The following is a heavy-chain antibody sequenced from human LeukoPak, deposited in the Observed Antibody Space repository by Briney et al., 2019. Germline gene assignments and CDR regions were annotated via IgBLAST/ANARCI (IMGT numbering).Heavy chain of an antibody. V-gene: IGHV4-4*07. CDR2: IYTSGST. D-gene: IGHD4-17*01. Sequence: SETLSLTCTVSGGSISSYYWSWIRQPAGKGLEWIGRIYTSGSTNYNASLKSRVSMSVDTSKNQFSLRLSSVTAADTAVYYCAREDPQTTVPEGLDVWGQGTTVTVSS. CDR3: AREDPQTTVPEGLDV. J-gene: IGHJ6*02. CDR1: GGSISSYY.